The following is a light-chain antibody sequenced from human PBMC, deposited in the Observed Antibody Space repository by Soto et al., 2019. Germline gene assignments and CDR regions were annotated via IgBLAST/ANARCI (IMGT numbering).Light chain of an antibody. V-gene: IGLV2-8*01. CDR2: EVS. J-gene: IGLJ1*01. CDR1: SSDVGGYNY. CDR3: SSYAGSNKEV. Sequence: QSALTQPPSASGSPGQSVPISCPGTSSDVGGYNYVSWYQQHPGKAPKLMIYEVSKRPSGVPDRFSGSKSGNTASLTVSGLQAEDEADYYCSSYAGSNKEVFGTGTKLTVL.